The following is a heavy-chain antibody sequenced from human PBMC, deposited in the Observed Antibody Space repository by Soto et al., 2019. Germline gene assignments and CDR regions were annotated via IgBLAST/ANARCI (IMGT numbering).Heavy chain of an antibody. CDR3: ARLSRRVAQESNYFDP. V-gene: IGHV5-51*01. CDR2: IYPGDSDS. J-gene: IGHJ5*02. D-gene: IGHD2-8*01. Sequence: GESLKISCKVSGYSFSTSWMGWVRQLPGKGLEWMRIIYPGDSDSRYGPSFEGHVTFSVDKSISTAYLEWSSLKASDTAIYYCARLSRRVAQESNYFDPWGQGTLVTVSS. CDR1: GYSFSTSW.